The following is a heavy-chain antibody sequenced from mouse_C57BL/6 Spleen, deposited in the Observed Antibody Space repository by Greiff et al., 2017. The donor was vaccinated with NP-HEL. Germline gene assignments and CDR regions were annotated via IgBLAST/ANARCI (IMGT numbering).Heavy chain of an antibody. Sequence: QVQLKESGAELVRPGTSVKVSCKASGYAFTNYLIEWVKQRPGQGLEWIGVINPGSGGTNYNEKFKGKATLTADKSSSTAYMQLSSLTSEDSAVYFCARWDYHYAMDYWGQGTSVTVSS. V-gene: IGHV1-54*01. CDR3: ARWDYHYAMDY. CDR2: INPGSGGT. CDR1: GYAFTNYL. D-gene: IGHD2-4*01. J-gene: IGHJ4*01.